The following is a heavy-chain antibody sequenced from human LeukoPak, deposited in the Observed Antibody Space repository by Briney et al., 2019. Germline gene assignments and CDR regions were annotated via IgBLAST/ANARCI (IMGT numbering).Heavy chain of an antibody. Sequence: SETLSLTCTVSGGSLSSYYWSWIRQPPGKGLEWIGSIYYSGSTYYNPSLKSRVTISVDTSKNQFSLKLSSVTAADTAVYYCARHRGYSYAGDYWGQGTLVTVSS. V-gene: IGHV4-39*01. CDR1: GGSLSSYY. J-gene: IGHJ4*02. D-gene: IGHD5-18*01. CDR3: ARHRGYSYAGDY. CDR2: IYYSGST.